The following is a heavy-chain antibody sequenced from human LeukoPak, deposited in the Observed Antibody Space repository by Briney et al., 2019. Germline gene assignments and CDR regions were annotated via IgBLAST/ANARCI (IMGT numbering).Heavy chain of an antibody. CDR2: IAEDGSHT. CDR1: GFTFKTLL. Sequence: GGSLRLSCVAWGFTFKTLLMRWLRQAPGKGLEWVANIAEDGSHTYYVDSVKDRFTISRDNAKNSLFLQMTRLGVDDTAVYFCARYRGSYNLTPPRLDYWGHGTLVPVSS. CDR3: ARYRGSYNLTPPRLDY. J-gene: IGHJ4*01. D-gene: IGHD3-10*01. V-gene: IGHV3-7*01.